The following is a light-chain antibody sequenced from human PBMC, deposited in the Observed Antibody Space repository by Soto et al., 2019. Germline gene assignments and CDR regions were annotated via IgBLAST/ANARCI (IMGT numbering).Light chain of an antibody. CDR3: QQRSSWPT. CDR2: DAS. J-gene: IGKJ1*01. V-gene: IGKV3-11*01. Sequence: VLTQSPGTLSLSPGEGATLSCRASQSLSSQLAWYQQKPGQAPRLLIYDASKRAAGVPGRFSGSGSGTDFTLTITSLEPDDSAMYYCQQRSSWPTFDQGTRVEIK. CDR1: QSLSSQ.